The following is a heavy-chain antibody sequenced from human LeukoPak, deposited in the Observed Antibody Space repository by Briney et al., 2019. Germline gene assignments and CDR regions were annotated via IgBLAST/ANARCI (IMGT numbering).Heavy chain of an antibody. Sequence: SVKVSCKASGGTFSSYAIGWVRQAPGQGLEWMGGIIPIFGTANYAQKFQGRVTITADESTSTAYMELRSLRSDDTAVYYCAGGGIVPPTLDIWGQGTMVTVSS. CDR1: GGTFSSYA. J-gene: IGHJ3*02. CDR3: AGGGIVPPTLDI. CDR2: IIPIFGTA. V-gene: IGHV1-69*13. D-gene: IGHD3-16*01.